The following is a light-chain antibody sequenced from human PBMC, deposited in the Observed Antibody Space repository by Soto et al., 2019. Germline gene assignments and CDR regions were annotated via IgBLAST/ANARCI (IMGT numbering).Light chain of an antibody. Sequence: QSALTQPASVSGSPGQSITISCTGSSSDVGSYNLVSWHQQYPGKAPKLMIYEGSKRPSGVSNRFSGSKSGNTASLTMSGLEAEGEADDYCCSCAGRSTLVFGGGTKLTVL. CDR1: SSDVGSYNL. CDR3: CSCAGRSTLV. V-gene: IGLV2-23*01. CDR2: EGS. J-gene: IGLJ2*01.